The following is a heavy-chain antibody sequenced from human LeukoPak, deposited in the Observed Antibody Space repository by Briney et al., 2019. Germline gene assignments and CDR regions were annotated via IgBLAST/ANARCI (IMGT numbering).Heavy chain of an antibody. CDR1: EFTFSSYW. CDR2: ISSSGSTI. D-gene: IGHD3-10*02. J-gene: IGHJ6*04. CDR3: AELGITMIGGV. Sequence: GGSLRLSCAASEFTFSSYWMSWVRQAPGKGLEWVSYISSSGSTIYYADSVKGRFTISRDNAKNSLYLQMNSLRAEDTAVYYCAELGITMIGGVWGKGTTVTISS. V-gene: IGHV3-48*03.